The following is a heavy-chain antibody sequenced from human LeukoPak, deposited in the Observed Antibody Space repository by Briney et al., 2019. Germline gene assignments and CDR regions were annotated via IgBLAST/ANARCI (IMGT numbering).Heavy chain of an antibody. CDR3: ASGYYTSLFDY. CDR2: IKQDGSEK. J-gene: IGHJ4*02. Sequence: PGGSLRLSCAASGFTFSSYWMSWVRQAPGKGLEWVANIKQDGSEKYYVDSVKGRFTISRDNAKNSLYLQMNSLRAEDTAVYYRASGYYTSLFDYWGQGTLVTVSS. V-gene: IGHV3-7*01. D-gene: IGHD3-3*01. CDR1: GFTFSSYW.